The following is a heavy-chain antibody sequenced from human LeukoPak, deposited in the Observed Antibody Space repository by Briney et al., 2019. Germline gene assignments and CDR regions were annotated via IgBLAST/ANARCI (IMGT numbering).Heavy chain of an antibody. J-gene: IGHJ4*02. CDR3: ARDHYWYYYGSGSYYNSSPRYFDY. CDR2: IYYSGST. V-gene: IGHV4-39*02. D-gene: IGHD3-10*01. Sequence: KPSETLSLTCTVSGGSISSSSYYWGWIRQPPGKGLEWIGSIYYSGSTYYNPSLKSRVTISVDTSKNQFSLKLSSVTAADTAVYYCARDHYWYYYGSGSYYNSSPRYFDYWGQGTLVTVSS. CDR1: GGSISSSSYY.